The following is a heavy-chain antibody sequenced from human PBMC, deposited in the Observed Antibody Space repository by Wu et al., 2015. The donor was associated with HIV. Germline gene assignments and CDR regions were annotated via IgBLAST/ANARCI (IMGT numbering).Heavy chain of an antibody. CDR3: ATYPRDIVAMYAFDI. D-gene: IGHD5-12*01. CDR2: TNVNTGGT. CDR1: GYTFTDYF. Sequence: QVQLVQSGAEVKKPGASVKVSCKTSGYTFTDYFMHWVRQAPGQGLEWMGWTNVNTGGTNYAPKFQGRVTMTRDTSISTAYMELSRLTSDDTAVYYCATYPRDIVAMYAFDIWGQGTMVTVSS. V-gene: IGHV1-2*02. J-gene: IGHJ3*02.